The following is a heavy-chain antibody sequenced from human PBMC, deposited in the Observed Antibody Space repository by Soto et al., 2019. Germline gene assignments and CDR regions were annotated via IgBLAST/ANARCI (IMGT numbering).Heavy chain of an antibody. J-gene: IGHJ4*02. D-gene: IGHD3-3*01. CDR3: AKDSGYYDFWSGYPGLDY. V-gene: IGHV3-23*01. Sequence: GGSLRLSCAASGFTFSNFAMSWVRQAPGKGLEWVSAISGSGGSTYYADSVKGRFTISRDNSKNTLYLQMNSLRAEDTAVYYCAKDSGYYDFWSGYPGLDYWGQGTPVTVSS. CDR1: GFTFSNFA. CDR2: ISGSGGST.